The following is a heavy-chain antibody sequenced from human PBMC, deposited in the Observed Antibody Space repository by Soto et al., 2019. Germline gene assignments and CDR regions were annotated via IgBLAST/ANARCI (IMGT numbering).Heavy chain of an antibody. CDR2: IIPIFGTA. J-gene: IGHJ4*02. CDR3: ARLRTIVGAFDY. Sequence: SVKVSCKASGGTFSSYAISWVRQAPGQGLEWMGGIIPIFGTANYAQKFQGRVTITADKSTSTAYMELSSLRSEDTAVYYCARLRTIVGAFDYWGQGTLVTVSS. V-gene: IGHV1-69*06. CDR1: GGTFSSYA. D-gene: IGHD1-26*01.